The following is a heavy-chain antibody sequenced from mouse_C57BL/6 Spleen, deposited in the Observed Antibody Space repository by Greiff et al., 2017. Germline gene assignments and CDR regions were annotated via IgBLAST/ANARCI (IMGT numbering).Heavy chain of an antibody. D-gene: IGHD1-1*01. J-gene: IGHJ2*01. V-gene: IGHV14-4*01. CDR1: GFNIKDDY. CDR3: TPHYYGSSSDY. CDR2: IDPENGDT. Sequence: EVQLVESGAELVRPGASVKLSCTASGFNIKDDYMHWVKQRPEQGLEWIGWIDPENGDTEYASKFQGKATITADTSSNTAYLQLSSLTSEDTAVYYCTPHYYGSSSDYWGQGTTLTVSS.